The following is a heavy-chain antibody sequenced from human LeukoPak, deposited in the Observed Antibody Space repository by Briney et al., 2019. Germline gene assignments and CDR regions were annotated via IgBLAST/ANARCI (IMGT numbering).Heavy chain of an antibody. D-gene: IGHD1-26*01. CDR2: IRYDGSNK. CDR1: GFTFSSYS. V-gene: IGHV3-30*02. J-gene: IGHJ4*02. Sequence: PGGSLRLSCAAYGFTFSSYSMNWVRQAPGKGLEWVAFIRYDGSNKYYADSVKGRFTISRDNSKNTLYLQMNSLRAEDTAVYYCAKDLDWEYPTAHFDYWGQGTLVTVSS. CDR3: AKDLDWEYPTAHFDY.